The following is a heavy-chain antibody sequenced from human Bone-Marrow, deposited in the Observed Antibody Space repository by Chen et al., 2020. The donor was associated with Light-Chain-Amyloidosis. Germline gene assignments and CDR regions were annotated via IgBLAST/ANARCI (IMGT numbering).Heavy chain of an antibody. CDR2: IKQVGSNK. CDR1: GFTFSSHW. J-gene: IGHJ6*02. D-gene: IGHD6-13*01. Sequence: EVQLVESGGGLVQPGGSLRLSCAASGFTFSSHWMSWVRQAPGKGLEWVANIKQVGSNKHYVDYVEGRFTISRDNAKNPLYLQMNSWRAEDTAVYYCARRINIAGVGGGGYGLDVWGQGTTITVSS. CDR3: ARRINIAGVGGGGYGLDV. V-gene: IGHV3-7*03.